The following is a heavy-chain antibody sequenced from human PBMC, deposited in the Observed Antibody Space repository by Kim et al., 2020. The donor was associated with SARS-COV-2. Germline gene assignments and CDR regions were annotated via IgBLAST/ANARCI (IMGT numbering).Heavy chain of an antibody. V-gene: IGHV4-31*03. CDR3: ARSPQSWVVVTHLDY. J-gene: IGHJ4*02. CDR2: IYYSGST. D-gene: IGHD3-22*01. Sequence: SETLSLTCTVSGGSISSGGYYWSWIRQHPGKGLEWIGYIYYSGSTYYNPSLKSRVTISVDTSKNQFSLKLSSVTAADTAVYYCARSPQSWVVVTHLDYWGQGTLVTVSS. CDR1: GGSISSGGYY.